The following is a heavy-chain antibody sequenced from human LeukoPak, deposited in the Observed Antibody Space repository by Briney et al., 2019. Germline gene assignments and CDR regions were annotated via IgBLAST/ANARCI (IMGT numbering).Heavy chain of an antibody. CDR2: ISYDGSNK. J-gene: IGHJ6*03. CDR1: GFTFSSYG. V-gene: IGHV3-30*03. CDR3: ARDGELAHYYYYYYMDV. D-gene: IGHD1-7*01. Sequence: GGSLRLSCAASGFTFSSYGMHWVRQAPGKGLEWVAVISYDGSNKYYADSVKGRFTISRGNSKNTLYLQMNSLRAEDTAVYYCARDGELAHYYYYYYMDVWGKGTTVTVSS.